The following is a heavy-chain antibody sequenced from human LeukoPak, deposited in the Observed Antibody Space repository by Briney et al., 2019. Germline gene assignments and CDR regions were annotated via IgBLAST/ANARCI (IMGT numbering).Heavy chain of an antibody. J-gene: IGHJ4*02. CDR2: ISYGGSNK. CDR1: RFTFSSYS. V-gene: IGHV3-30*03. CDR3: ARDKYPGSGSYYIFDY. D-gene: IGHD1-26*01. Sequence: PGGSLRLSCAASRFTFSSYSMNWVRQAPGKGLEWVAVISYGGSNKYYADSVKGRFTISRDNSKNTLYLQMNSLKTEDTAVYYCARDKYPGSGSYYIFDYWGQGTLVTVSS.